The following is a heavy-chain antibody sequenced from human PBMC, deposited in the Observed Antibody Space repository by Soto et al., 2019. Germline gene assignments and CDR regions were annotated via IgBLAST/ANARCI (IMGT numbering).Heavy chain of an antibody. CDR2: ISSSGSTI. V-gene: IGHV3-11*01. CDR1: GFTFSDYY. Sequence: PVGSLRLSCAASGFTFSDYYMSWIRQAPGKGLEWVSYISSSGSTIYYADSVKGRFTISRDNAKNSLYLQMNSLRAEDTAVYYCARDPIVVVVAATPWFDPWGQGTLVTV. D-gene: IGHD2-15*01. CDR3: ARDPIVVVVAATPWFDP. J-gene: IGHJ5*02.